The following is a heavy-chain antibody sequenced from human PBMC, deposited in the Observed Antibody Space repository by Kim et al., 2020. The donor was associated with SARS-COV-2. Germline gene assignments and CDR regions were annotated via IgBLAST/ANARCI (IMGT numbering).Heavy chain of an antibody. CDR2: IYYSGST. D-gene: IGHD3-10*02. CDR3: ARQGRYYVTNWFDP. Sequence: SETLSLTCTVSGGSISSSSYYWGWIRQPPGKGLEWIGSIYYSGSTYYNPSLKSRVTISVDTSKNQFSLKLSSVTAADTAVYYCARQGRYYVTNWFDPWGQGTLVTVSS. V-gene: IGHV4-39*01. CDR1: GGSISSSSYY. J-gene: IGHJ5*02.